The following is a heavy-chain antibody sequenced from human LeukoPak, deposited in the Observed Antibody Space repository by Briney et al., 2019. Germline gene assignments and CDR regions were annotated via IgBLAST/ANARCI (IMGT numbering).Heavy chain of an antibody. J-gene: IGHJ6*03. Sequence: SVKVSCKASGRTFSSYAISWVRPAPGPGLEWMGAIIPIFGTANYAQKFQGRVTISADESTSTAYMELSSMRSEDTAVYYCARGYCSSTSCRYYYYYYMDVWGKGTTVTVSS. CDR2: IIPIFGTA. D-gene: IGHD2-2*01. V-gene: IGHV1-69*01. CDR3: ARGYCSSTSCRYYYYYYMDV. CDR1: GRTFSSYA.